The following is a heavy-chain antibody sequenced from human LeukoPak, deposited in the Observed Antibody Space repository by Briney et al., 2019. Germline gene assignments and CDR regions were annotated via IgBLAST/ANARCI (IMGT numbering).Heavy chain of an antibody. CDR3: ARQMYGSGSNWFDP. D-gene: IGHD3-10*01. CDR2: ISAYNGNT. Sequence: GASVKVSCKASGYTFTSYGISWVRQAPGQGLEWMGWISAYNGNTNYAQKLQGRVTMTTDTSTSTAYMELRSLRSDDTAVYYCARQMYGSGSNWFDPWGQGTLVTGSS. J-gene: IGHJ5*02. CDR1: GYTFTSYG. V-gene: IGHV1-18*01.